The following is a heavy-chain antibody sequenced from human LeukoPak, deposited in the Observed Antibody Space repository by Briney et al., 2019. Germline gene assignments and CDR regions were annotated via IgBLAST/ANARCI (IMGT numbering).Heavy chain of an antibody. CDR2: ISGSGGST. J-gene: IGHJ4*02. CDR3: AKGPVDDYVWGSYRYTPNY. V-gene: IGHV3-23*01. Sequence: PGGSLRLSCAASGFTFSSYAMSWVRQAPGKGLEWVSAISGSGGSTYYADSVKGRFTISRDNSKNTLYLQMNSLRAEDTAVYYCAKGPVDDYVWGSYRYTPNYWGRGTLVTVSS. CDR1: GFTFSSYA. D-gene: IGHD3-16*02.